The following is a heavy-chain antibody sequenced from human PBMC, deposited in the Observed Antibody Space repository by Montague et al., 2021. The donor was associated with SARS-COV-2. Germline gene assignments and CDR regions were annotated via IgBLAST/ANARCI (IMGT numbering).Heavy chain of an antibody. V-gene: IGHV4-4*02. D-gene: IGHD3/OR15-3a*01. Sequence: SETLSLTCVVSDVSLSSSTWWSWVRQSPGKVLEWVGDTYLSGFTHYNPSVKSRVTISLNDSRSQFSLMLTSVTAADTAVYFCARGGLGNRGFDYWGQGALVTVSS. CDR1: DVSLSSSTW. CDR3: ARGGLGNRGFDY. J-gene: IGHJ4*02. CDR2: TYLSGFT.